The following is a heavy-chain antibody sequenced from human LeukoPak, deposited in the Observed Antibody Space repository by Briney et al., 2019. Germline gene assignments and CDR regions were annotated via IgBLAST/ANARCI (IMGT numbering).Heavy chain of an antibody. J-gene: IGHJ4*02. Sequence: GGSLRLSCVRSGTIVSTNYMSWVRQAPGKGLESVSILYMNDNTYYADSVKGRFTISRDSSKNTLYLQMSSLRAEDTAVYYCVREDLGIEYWGQGTLVTVSP. CDR1: GTIVSTNY. CDR3: VREDLGIEY. D-gene: IGHD3/OR15-3a*01. CDR2: LYMNDNT. V-gene: IGHV3-53*01.